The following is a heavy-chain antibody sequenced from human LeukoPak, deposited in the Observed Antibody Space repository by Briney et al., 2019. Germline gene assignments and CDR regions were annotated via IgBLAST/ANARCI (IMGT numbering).Heavy chain of an antibody. V-gene: IGHV3-7*01. CDR3: AGRIFDI. CDR1: GFTFGNYW. J-gene: IGHJ3*02. Sequence: GGSLRLSCAGYGFTFGNYWIAWVRQAPGKGLEWVANIKEDGSEKYYLDSVEGRFTISRDNAKSPVYLQMNSLRAEDTAVYYCAGRIFDIWGQGTMVTVSS. CDR2: IKEDGSEK.